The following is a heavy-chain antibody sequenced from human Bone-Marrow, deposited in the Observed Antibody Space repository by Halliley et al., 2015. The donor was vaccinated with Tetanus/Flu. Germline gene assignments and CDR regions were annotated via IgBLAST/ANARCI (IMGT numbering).Heavy chain of an antibody. D-gene: IGHD2-2*01. CDR2: FGTSSDDI. CDR3: ARLHGASRDAFNI. J-gene: IGHJ3*02. V-gene: IGHV3-11*04. Sequence: WVSYFGTSSDDIYYADSVRGRFTISRDNAKNSLFLQMNNLRAEDTAIYYCARLHGASRDAFNIWGQGTMVTVSS.